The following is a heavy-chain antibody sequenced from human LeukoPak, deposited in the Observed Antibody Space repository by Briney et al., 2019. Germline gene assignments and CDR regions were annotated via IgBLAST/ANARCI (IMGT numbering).Heavy chain of an antibody. CDR3: ATCSGGSCY. J-gene: IGHJ4*02. Sequence: SETLSLTCSVSGGSINNYYWSWIRQPAGKGLEWIGRIYTSGNTNYSPSFKSRVTMSVDMSKNQFSLKLSSVTAADTAVYYCATCSGGSCYCGQGILVTVSS. CDR1: GGSINNYY. D-gene: IGHD2-15*01. CDR2: IYTSGNT. V-gene: IGHV4-4*07.